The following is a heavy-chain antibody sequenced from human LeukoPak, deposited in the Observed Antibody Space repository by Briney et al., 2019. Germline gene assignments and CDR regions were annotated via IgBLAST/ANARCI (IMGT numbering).Heavy chain of an antibody. D-gene: IGHD4-17*01. CDR3: AKRPSDYGDYVSYFDY. CDR1: GFSFISYG. V-gene: IGHV3-30*18. CDR2: ISDDGRSK. J-gene: IGHJ4*02. Sequence: PGGSLRLSCAASGFSFISYGMHWVRQAPGKGLEWVGVISDDGRSKDYADSVKGRFTISRDNSKDTLYLQMNSLRAEDTAVYYCAKRPSDYGDYVSYFDYWGQGTLATVSS.